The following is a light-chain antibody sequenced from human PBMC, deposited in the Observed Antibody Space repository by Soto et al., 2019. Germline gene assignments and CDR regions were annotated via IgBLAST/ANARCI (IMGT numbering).Light chain of an antibody. CDR2: GAT. CDR3: QQYRSWPRT. CDR1: QHVLSD. V-gene: IGKV3-15*01. Sequence: EILLTQSPATLSVAPGETATLSCRASQHVLSDLAWYQQKPGQAPRLLVYGATTRATDAPAKFRGSGSGTEFSLTISSLQSEDYGTYYCQQYRSWPRTFGQGSKVEI. J-gene: IGKJ1*01.